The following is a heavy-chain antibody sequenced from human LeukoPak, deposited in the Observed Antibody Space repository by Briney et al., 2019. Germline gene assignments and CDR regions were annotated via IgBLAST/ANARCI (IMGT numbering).Heavy chain of an antibody. Sequence: PSETLSLTCSVSGGSISSSSYYWGWIRQPPGKGLEWIGSIYYSGSTYYNPSLKSRVTISVDTSKNQFSLKLSSVTAADTAVYYCARRGDIVAYGGFDIWGQGTMVTVSS. CDR1: GGSISSSSYY. V-gene: IGHV4-39*01. CDR3: ARRGDIVAYGGFDI. D-gene: IGHD5-12*01. CDR2: IYYSGST. J-gene: IGHJ3*02.